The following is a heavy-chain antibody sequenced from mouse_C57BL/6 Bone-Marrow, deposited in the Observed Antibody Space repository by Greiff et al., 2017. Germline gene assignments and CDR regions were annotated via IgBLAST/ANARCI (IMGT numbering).Heavy chain of an antibody. D-gene: IGHD2-5*01. Sequence: QVQLKESGAELVRPGSSVKLSCQASGYTFTSYWMDWVQQRPGQGLEWIGNIYPSDSETPYNQKFKDKATLTVDNSSSTAYMQLSSLTSEGSAVYYCARRRAYYSNYDAMDYGGQGTSVTVSS. CDR2: IYPSDSET. CDR1: GYTFTSYW. V-gene: IGHV1-61*01. J-gene: IGHJ4*01. CDR3: ARRRAYYSNYDAMDY.